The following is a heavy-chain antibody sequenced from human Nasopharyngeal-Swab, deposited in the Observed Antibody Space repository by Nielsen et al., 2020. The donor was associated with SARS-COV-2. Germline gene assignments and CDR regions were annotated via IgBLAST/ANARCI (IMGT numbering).Heavy chain of an antibody. D-gene: IGHD6-13*01. CDR1: GFTFSSYD. CDR3: ARDRVDSSSWGYYYYGMDV. J-gene: IGHJ6*02. CDR2: IGTAGDT. V-gene: IGHV3-13*01. Sequence: GESLKISCAASGFTFSSYDMHWARQATGKGLEWVSAIGTAGDTYYPGSVKGRFTISRENAKNSLYLQMNSLRAGDTAVYYCARDRVDSSSWGYYYYGMDVWGQGTTVTVSS.